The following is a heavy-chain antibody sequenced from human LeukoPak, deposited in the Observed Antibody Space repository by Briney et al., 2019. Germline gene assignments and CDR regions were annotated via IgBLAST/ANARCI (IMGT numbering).Heavy chain of an antibody. J-gene: IGHJ4*02. CDR2: INHSGST. CDR1: GGSFSGYY. V-gene: IGHV4-34*01. D-gene: IGHD2-15*01. Sequence: SETLSLTCAVYGGSFSGYYWSWIRQPPGKGLEWIGEINHSGSTNYNPSLKSRVTISVDTSKNQFSLKLSSVTAADTAVYYCARGRDIVYWGQGTLVTVSS. CDR3: ARGRDIVY.